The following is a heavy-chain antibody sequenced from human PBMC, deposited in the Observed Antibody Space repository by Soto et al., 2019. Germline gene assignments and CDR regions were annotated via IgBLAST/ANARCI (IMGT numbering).Heavy chain of an antibody. CDR1: GFSFSNYA. D-gene: IGHD6-13*01. V-gene: IGHV3-23*01. Sequence: EVQFLESGGDLVQPGGSLRLSCVASGFSFSNYAMSWVRQVPGKGLEWVSVISGRDDSTYYADSVKGRFTISRDNSKNTLYLQMNSLRAEDTAIYYCARDRERDAWYEDYWGQGTLVTVSS. J-gene: IGHJ4*02. CDR2: ISGRDDST. CDR3: ARDRERDAWYEDY.